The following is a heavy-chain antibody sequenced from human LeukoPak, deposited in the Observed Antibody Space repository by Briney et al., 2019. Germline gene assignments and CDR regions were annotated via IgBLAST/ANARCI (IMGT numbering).Heavy chain of an antibody. CDR3: ARDLPPRGRYYYDSSGHKAGYYYYYGMDV. J-gene: IGHJ6*02. Sequence: ASVKVSCKASGYTFTSYYMHGVRQAPGQGLEWMGIINPSGGSTSYAQKFQGRVTMTRDTSTSTVYMELSSLRSEDTAVYYCARDLPPRGRYYYDSSGHKAGYYYYYGMDVWGQGTTVTVPS. CDR1: GYTFTSYY. V-gene: IGHV1-46*01. CDR2: INPSGGST. D-gene: IGHD3-22*01.